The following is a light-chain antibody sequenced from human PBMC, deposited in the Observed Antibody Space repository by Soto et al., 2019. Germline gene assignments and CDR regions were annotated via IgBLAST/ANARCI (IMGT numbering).Light chain of an antibody. CDR1: SSNIGTSS. V-gene: IGLV1-44*01. Sequence: QSVLTQPHSASGTPGQRVTISCSGSSSNIGTSSVHWFQRLPGTAPKLLISTTNQRPSGVPERFSGSKSGTSASLAISGLQSEDEADYYCAAWEDSLNGHVFGTGTKVTVL. CDR3: AAWEDSLNGHV. CDR2: TTN. J-gene: IGLJ1*01.